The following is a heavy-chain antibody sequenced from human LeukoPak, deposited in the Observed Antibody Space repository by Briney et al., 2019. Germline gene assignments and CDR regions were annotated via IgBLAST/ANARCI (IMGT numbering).Heavy chain of an antibody. J-gene: IGHJ4*02. CDR1: GYNFTNYW. CDR2: IHPGDSDI. D-gene: IGHD2-15*01. Sequence: GESLQISCKASGYNFTNYWIGWVRQLPGKGLEWMGIIHPGDSDITYSPSFQGQVTISADKSITTAYLHWSSLKASDSAMYYCGRRIGRRGLDYWGQGTLVTVSS. V-gene: IGHV5-51*01. CDR3: GRRIGRRGLDY.